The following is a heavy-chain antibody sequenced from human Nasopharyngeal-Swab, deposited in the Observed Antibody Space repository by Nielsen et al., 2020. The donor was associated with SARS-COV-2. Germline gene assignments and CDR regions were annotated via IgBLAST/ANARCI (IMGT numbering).Heavy chain of an antibody. CDR3: ARDGPDDSSGYYDAFDI. V-gene: IGHV1-3*01. D-gene: IGHD3-22*01. CDR2: INAGNGNT. CDR1: GYTFTSYA. Sequence: ASVKVSCKASGYTFTSYAMHWVRRAPGQRLEWMGWINAGNGNTKYSQKFQGRVTITRDTSASTAYMELSSLRSEDTAVYYCARDGPDDSSGYYDAFDIWGQGTMVTVSS. J-gene: IGHJ3*02.